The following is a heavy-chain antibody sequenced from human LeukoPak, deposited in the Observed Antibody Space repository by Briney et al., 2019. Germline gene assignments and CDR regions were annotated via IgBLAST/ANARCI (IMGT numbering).Heavy chain of an antibody. Sequence: SETLSLTCTVSGGSISSGSYYWSWIRQPAGKGLEWIGRIYTSGSTNYNPSLKSRVTISVDTSKNQFSLKLSSVTAADTAVYYCARDRCSYGKGFDYWGQGTLVTVSS. CDR1: GGSISSGSYY. CDR2: IYTSGST. CDR3: ARDRCSYGKGFDY. J-gene: IGHJ4*02. D-gene: IGHD5-18*01. V-gene: IGHV4-61*02.